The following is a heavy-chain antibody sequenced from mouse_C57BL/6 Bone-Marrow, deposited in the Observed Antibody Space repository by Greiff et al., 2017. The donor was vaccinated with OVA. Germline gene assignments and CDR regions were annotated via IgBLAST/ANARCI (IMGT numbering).Heavy chain of an antibody. D-gene: IGHD1-1*01. CDR3: ARWNYYGSSNYFDY. J-gene: IGHJ2*01. CDR2: IYPGSGST. Sequence: QVQLQQPGAELVKPGASVKMSCKASGYTFTSYWITWVKQRPGQGLEWIGDIYPGSGSTNYNEKFKSKATLTVDTSSSTAYMQLSSLTSEDSAVYYSARWNYYGSSNYFDYWGQGTTLTVSS. CDR1: GYTFTSYW. V-gene: IGHV1-55*01.